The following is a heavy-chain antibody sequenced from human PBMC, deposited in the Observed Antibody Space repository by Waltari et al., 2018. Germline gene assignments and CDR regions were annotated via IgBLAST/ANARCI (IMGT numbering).Heavy chain of an antibody. CDR2: ICHRGGT. V-gene: IGHV4-38-2*02. Sequence: QVRLQESGPGPVEPSETLSLTCAVSGYSISDNNCWGWIRQSPGTGLEWIGSICHRGGTCYSPSLKSRVTISVDTSKNQFSLRLASVTAADTAVYYCTKDSSGWSRDFWGQGTLVTVSS. J-gene: IGHJ4*02. D-gene: IGHD6-19*01. CDR3: TKDSSGWSRDF. CDR1: GYSISDNNC.